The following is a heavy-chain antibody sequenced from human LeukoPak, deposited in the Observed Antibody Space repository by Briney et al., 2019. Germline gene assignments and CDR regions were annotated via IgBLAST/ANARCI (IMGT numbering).Heavy chain of an antibody. CDR3: ARDGSYSSSSPWFDP. J-gene: IGHJ5*02. D-gene: IGHD6-6*01. CDR2: INPSGGST. Sequence: ASVKVSCKASGYTFTSYYMHWVRPAPGQGLEWMGIINPSGGSTSYAQKFQGRVTMTRDMSTSTVYMELSSLRSEDTAVYYCARDGSYSSSSPWFDPWGQGTLVTVSS. V-gene: IGHV1-46*01. CDR1: GYTFTSYY.